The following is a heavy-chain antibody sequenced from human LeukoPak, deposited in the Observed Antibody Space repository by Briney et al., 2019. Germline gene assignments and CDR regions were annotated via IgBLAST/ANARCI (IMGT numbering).Heavy chain of an antibody. J-gene: IGHJ4*02. CDR2: ISWDGGAT. D-gene: IGHD3-22*01. CDR3: TKVARNSSWPYFDS. Sequence: GGSLRLSCAASRFTFDDYSIHWVRQPPGKGLEWISLISWDGGATHYADSVKGRFTVSRDKSKNSLFLQMNSVITEDTAFYYCTKVARNSSWPYFDSWGQGTLVTVSS. CDR1: RFTFDDYS. V-gene: IGHV3-43*01.